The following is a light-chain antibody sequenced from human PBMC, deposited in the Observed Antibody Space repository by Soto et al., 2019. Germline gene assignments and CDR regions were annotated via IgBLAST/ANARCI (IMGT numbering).Light chain of an antibody. J-gene: IGKJ4*01. CDR3: HQYGPSFT. V-gene: IGKV3-20*01. Sequence: EIVLTQSPGXLSLSPGERATLSCRASQSVSSNYLAWYRQTPGQAPRLLVYGASSRASGIPDRFSGSGSGTDFTLTISRLEXEDFAVYYCHQYGPSFTFGGXTKVEIK. CDR2: GAS. CDR1: QSVSSNY.